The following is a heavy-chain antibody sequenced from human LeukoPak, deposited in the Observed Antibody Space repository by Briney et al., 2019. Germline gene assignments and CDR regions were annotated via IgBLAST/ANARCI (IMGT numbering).Heavy chain of an antibody. V-gene: IGHV3-21*01. D-gene: IGHD6-13*01. J-gene: IGHJ4*02. CDR2: ISSSSSYI. CDR3: ATGQVAAAGTSDY. Sequence: PGGSLRLSCAASGFTFSSYSMNWVRQAPGKGLEWVSSISSSSSYIYYADSVKGRFTISRDNAKNSLYLQMSSLRAEDTAVYYCATGQVAAAGTSDYWGQGTLVTVSS. CDR1: GFTFSSYS.